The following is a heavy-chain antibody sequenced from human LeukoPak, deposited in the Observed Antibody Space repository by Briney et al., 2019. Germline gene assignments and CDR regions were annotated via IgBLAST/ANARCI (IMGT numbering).Heavy chain of an antibody. CDR3: ARDLFPYSSGWLYY. CDR2: ISGSGGST. J-gene: IGHJ4*02. CDR1: GFTFSSYA. Sequence: GGSLRLSCAASGFTFSSYAMSWVRQAPGKGLEWVSAISGSGGSTYYADSVKGRFTISRDNSKNTLYLQMNSLRAEDTAVYYCARDLFPYSSGWLYYWGQGTLVTVSS. D-gene: IGHD6-19*01. V-gene: IGHV3-23*01.